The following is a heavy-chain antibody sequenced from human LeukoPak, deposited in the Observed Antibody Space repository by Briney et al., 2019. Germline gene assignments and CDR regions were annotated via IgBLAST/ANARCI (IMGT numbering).Heavy chain of an antibody. Sequence: GGSLRLSCAASGFTFSSYWMSWVSQAPVKGLERVANIKQDGSEKYYVDSVKGRFTISRDNAKNSLNLQMNSLRAEDTAVYYCARGVHFDYWGQGTLVTVSS. CDR2: IKQDGSEK. V-gene: IGHV3-7*01. CDR1: GFTFSSYW. CDR3: ARGVHFDY. J-gene: IGHJ4*02.